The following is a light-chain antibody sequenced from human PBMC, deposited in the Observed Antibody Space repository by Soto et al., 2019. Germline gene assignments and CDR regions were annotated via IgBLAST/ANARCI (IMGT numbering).Light chain of an antibody. CDR2: EVA. J-gene: IGLJ2*01. CDR1: SSDVGSYDL. V-gene: IGLV2-23*02. CDR3: CSYTPTNTLV. Sequence: QSALTQPASVSGSPGQSITISCTGTSSDVGSYDLVSWYQQRPGRAPRLMIFEVAKRPSGISTRFSGSKSGNTASLTISGLQAVDEADYFCCSYTPTNTLVFGGGTKLTVL.